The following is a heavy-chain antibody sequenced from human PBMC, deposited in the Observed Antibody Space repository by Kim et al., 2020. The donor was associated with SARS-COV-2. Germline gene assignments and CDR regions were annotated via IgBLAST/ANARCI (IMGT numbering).Heavy chain of an antibody. Sequence: GGSLRLSCAASGFTFSSYAMHWVRQAPGKGLEWVAVIWYDGSNKYYADSVKGRFTISRDNSKNTLYLQMNSLRAEDTAVYYCAKDRSRVTSLNWFDPWGQGTLVTVSS. CDR3: AKDRSRVTSLNWFDP. J-gene: IGHJ5*02. D-gene: IGHD3-16*01. V-gene: IGHV3-33*06. CDR2: IWYDGSNK. CDR1: GFTFSSYA.